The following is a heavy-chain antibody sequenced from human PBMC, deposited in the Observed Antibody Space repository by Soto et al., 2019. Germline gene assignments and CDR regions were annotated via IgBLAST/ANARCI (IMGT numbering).Heavy chain of an antibody. V-gene: IGHV4-30-4*01. CDR1: GGSISSGDYY. J-gene: IGHJ6*02. D-gene: IGHD5-18*01. CDR3: ASLGYSYGYRNGMDV. CDR2: IYYSGST. Sequence: SETLSLTCTVSGGSISSGDYYWSWIRQPPGKGLVWIGYIYYSGSTYYNPSLKSRVTISVDTSKNQFSLKLSSVTAADTAVYYCASLGYSYGYRNGMDVWGQGTTVTVSS.